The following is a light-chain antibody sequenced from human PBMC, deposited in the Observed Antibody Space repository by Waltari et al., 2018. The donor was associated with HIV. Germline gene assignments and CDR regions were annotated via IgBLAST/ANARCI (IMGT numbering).Light chain of an antibody. CDR3: QVWDTVTDQGV. Sequence: YVLTQPPSVSVAPGKTASLACGGANIGSKSVHWYQQKPGQAPVLVVYYDSERPSGISERISGSNSGNTATLTISRVEAGDEADYYCQVWDTVTDQGVFGGGTKLTVL. V-gene: IGLV3-21*04. CDR2: YDS. J-gene: IGLJ3*02. CDR1: NIGSKS.